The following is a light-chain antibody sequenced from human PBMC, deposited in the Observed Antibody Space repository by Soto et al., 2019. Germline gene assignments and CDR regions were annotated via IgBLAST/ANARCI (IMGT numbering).Light chain of an antibody. J-gene: IGLJ2*01. CDR2: GNS. Sequence: QSVLTQPPSVSGAPGQRVTISCTGSSSNIGAGYDVHWYQQLPGTAPKLLIYGNSNRPSGVPDRFSGSKSGTSASLAITGLHAEEEADYYCQSYDSSSVVFGGGTKLTVL. V-gene: IGLV1-40*01. CDR1: SSNIGAGYD. CDR3: QSYDSSSVV.